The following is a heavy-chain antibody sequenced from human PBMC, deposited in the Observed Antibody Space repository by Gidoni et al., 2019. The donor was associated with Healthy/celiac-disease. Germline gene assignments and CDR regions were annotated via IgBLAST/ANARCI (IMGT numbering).Heavy chain of an antibody. J-gene: IGHJ6*02. D-gene: IGHD2-2*01. V-gene: IGHV1-69*01. CDR3: ASNRKIVVVPAAITDYYGMDV. CDR2: IIPIFGTA. Sequence: QVQLVQSGAEVKKPGSSVKVSCKASGGTFSSYAITCVRQAPGQGLEWMGGIIPIFGTANYAQKFQGRVTITADESTSTAYMELSSLRSEDTAVYYCASNRKIVVVPAAITDYYGMDVWGQGTTVTVSS. CDR1: GGTFSSYA.